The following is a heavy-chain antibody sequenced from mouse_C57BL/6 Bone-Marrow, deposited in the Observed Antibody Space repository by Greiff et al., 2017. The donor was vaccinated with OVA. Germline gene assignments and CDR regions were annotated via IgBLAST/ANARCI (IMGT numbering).Heavy chain of an antibody. CDR1: GYTFTSYW. D-gene: IGHD2-4*01. CDR2: IDPNSGGT. Sequence: VQLQQPGAELVKPGASVKLSSKASGYTFTSYWMHWVKQRPGRGLEWIGRIDPNSGGTNYNEKFKSKATLTVDKSSSTAYMQLSSLTSEDSAVYYGARGDDYDVGAFDYWGQGTTLTVSS. V-gene: IGHV1-62-3*01. CDR3: ARGDDYDVGAFDY. J-gene: IGHJ2*01.